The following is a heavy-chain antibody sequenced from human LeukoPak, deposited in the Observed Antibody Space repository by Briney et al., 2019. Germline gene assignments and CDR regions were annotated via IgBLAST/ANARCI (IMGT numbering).Heavy chain of an antibody. Sequence: TGGSLRLSCAASGFTFSSYAMHWVRQAPGKGLEYVSAISSNGGSTYYANSVKGRFTISRDNSKNTLYLQKGSLRAEDMAVYYCARGYGSSWYSWNYYYYMDVWGKGTTVTVPS. V-gene: IGHV3-64*01. J-gene: IGHJ6*03. CDR2: ISSNGGST. D-gene: IGHD6-13*01. CDR3: ARGYGSSWYSWNYYYYMDV. CDR1: GFTFSSYA.